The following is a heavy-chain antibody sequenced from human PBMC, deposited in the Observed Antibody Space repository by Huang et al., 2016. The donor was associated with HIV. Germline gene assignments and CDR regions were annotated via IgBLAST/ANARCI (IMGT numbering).Heavy chain of an antibody. CDR2: IYHGGSS. J-gene: IGHJ4*02. V-gene: IGHV4-28*07. CDR3: ARSPRAGYFDY. CDR1: GNSIRRSNW. Sequence: QVQLQESGPGLVKPSDTLSLNCGVSGNSIRRSNWWAWIRQPPGKGLEWIGYIYHGGSSSYNPSRKSRVTMSVDTSKNQFSLKLSSVTAVDTAVYYCARSPRAGYFDYWGQGTLVTVSS.